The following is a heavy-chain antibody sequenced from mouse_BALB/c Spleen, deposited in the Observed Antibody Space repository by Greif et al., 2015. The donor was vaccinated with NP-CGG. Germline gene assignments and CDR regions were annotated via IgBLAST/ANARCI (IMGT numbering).Heavy chain of an antibody. D-gene: IGHD2-1*01. J-gene: IGHJ1*01. V-gene: IGHV5-4*02. Sequence: EVMLVESGGGLVKLGGSLKLSCAASGFTFSDYYMYWVRQTPEKRLEWVATISDGGSYTYYPDSVKGRFTISGDNARNNLYLQMSSLKSEDTAMYYCARDGNYWYFDVWGAGTTVTVSS. CDR3: ARDGNYWYFDV. CDR2: ISDGGSYT. CDR1: GFTFSDYY.